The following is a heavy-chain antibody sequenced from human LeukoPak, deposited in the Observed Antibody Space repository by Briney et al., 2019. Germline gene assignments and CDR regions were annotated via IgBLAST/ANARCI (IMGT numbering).Heavy chain of an antibody. CDR3: AKSGLIRFDY. V-gene: IGHV3-30*04. Sequence: GGSLRLSCAASGFTFSSYAMHWVRQAPGKGLEWVAVISYDGSNKYYADSVKGRFTFSRENSKNTPYLQSNSLRAGDTAIYYVAKSGLIRFDYWGQGTLLTVSS. J-gene: IGHJ4*02. CDR1: GFTFSSYA. D-gene: IGHD2-15*01. CDR2: ISYDGSNK.